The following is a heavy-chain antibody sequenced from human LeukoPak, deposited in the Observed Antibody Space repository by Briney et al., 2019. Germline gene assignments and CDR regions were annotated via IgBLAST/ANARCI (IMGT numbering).Heavy chain of an antibody. CDR1: GFTFSSYE. V-gene: IGHV3-48*03. D-gene: IGHD6-19*01. Sequence: EGSLRLSCAASGFTFSSYEMNWVRRAPGKGLEWVSYISSSGSTIYYADSVKGRFTISRDNAKNSLYLQMNSLRAEDTAVYYCARTAVAGNGDYYYGMDVWGQGTTVTVSS. CDR2: ISSSGSTI. J-gene: IGHJ6*02. CDR3: ARTAVAGNGDYYYGMDV.